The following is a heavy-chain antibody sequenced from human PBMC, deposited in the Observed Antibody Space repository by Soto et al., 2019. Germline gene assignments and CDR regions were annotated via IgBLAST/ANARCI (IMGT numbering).Heavy chain of an antibody. J-gene: IGHJ4*02. Sequence: QVQLQESGPGLVKPSQTLSLTCTVSGGSISSGGYYWSWIRQHPGKGLEWIGYIYYSGSTYYTPSLKSRVTISVDTSKNQSSLKLSSVTVADTAVYYCARDRSGGLFDYWGQGTLVTVSS. CDR2: IYYSGST. CDR1: GGSISSGGYY. CDR3: ARDRSGGLFDY. D-gene: IGHD3-10*01. V-gene: IGHV4-31*03.